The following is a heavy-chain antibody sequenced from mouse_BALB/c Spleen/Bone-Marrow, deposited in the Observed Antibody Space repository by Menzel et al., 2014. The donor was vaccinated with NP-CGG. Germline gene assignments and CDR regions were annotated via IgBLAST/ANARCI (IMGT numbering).Heavy chain of an antibody. D-gene: IGHD3-2*01. CDR1: GFNIRDTY. CDR2: IDPAKDNT. J-gene: IGHJ3*01. V-gene: IGHV14-3*02. CDR3: ARGVRQLGLPF. Sequence: VQLQQSGAELVKPGASVKLSCTSSGFNIRDTYIHWVKQRPEQGLEWIGKIDPAKDNTEYDPKFQGKATITADTPSNTAYLQLSSPTSEDTAVYYCARGVRQLGLPFWGQGTLVTVST.